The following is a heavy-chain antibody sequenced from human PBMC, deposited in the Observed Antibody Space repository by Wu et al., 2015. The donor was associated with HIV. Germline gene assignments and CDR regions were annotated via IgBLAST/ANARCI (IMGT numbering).Heavy chain of an antibody. Sequence: QVQLIQSGPEMKRPGSSLKVSCKVSGGTFSISWVRQAPGQGLEWMGWIISVFDTTYYAQNFQARVTFTADESTNTAYMELSSLRFEDTAMYYCARVGIIGTSVFDIWGQGTMVTVSS. V-gene: IGHV1-69*13. CDR1: GGTFS. CDR3: ARVGIIGTSVFDI. CDR2: IISVFDTT. D-gene: IGHD1-20*01. J-gene: IGHJ3*02.